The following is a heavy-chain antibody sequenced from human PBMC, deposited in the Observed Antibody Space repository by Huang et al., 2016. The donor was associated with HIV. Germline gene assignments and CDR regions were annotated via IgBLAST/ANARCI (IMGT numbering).Heavy chain of an antibody. CDR2: IRQDESEK. CDR3: ATKTGAMDI. Sequence: VESGGRLVQPGGSIRLSCVGSTFTFGAYWMSWVRQTPGKGLEWVANIRQDESEKYDVDSVKGRFNISRDNAKKGLFLEMNNVTVEDTATYYCATKTGAMDIWGQGTTVTVS. V-gene: IGHV3-7*03. D-gene: IGHD1-7*01. CDR1: TFTFGAYW. J-gene: IGHJ6*02.